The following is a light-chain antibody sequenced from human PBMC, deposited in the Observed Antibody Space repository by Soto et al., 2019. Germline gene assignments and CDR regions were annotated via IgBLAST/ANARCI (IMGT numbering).Light chain of an antibody. CDR2: TAS. CDR1: QSISSY. J-gene: IGKJ4*01. Sequence: DIQMTQSPSSLSASVGDRVTITCRASQSISSYLNWYQQTPGKAPKLLIYTASRLQSGVPSRFSGSGSGTDFTLTISSLQPEDFATYYCQQSYRSPLTFGGGTKVEIK. V-gene: IGKV1-39*01. CDR3: QQSYRSPLT.